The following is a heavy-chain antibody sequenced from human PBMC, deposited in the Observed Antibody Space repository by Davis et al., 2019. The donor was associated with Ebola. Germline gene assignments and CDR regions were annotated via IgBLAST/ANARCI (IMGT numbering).Heavy chain of an antibody. CDR3: ARQHRVTRPLDL. V-gene: IGHV4-39*01. CDR1: GGSISSSGYN. Sequence: SETLSLTCSVSGGSISSSGYNRGWVRQPPGKGLEWLGRIYYTGSTYYNPSLNSRVAMSVDTSKNQFSLSLSSLTAADTAIYYCARQHRVTRPLDLWGQGTLVTVSS. CDR2: IYYTGST. J-gene: IGHJ5*02.